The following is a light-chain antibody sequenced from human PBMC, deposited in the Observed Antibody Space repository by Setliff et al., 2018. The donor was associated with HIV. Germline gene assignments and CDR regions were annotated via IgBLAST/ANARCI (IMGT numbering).Light chain of an antibody. J-gene: IGLJ1*01. Sequence: HGQSVTISCTGTSSDVGAYYYVSWYQQHPAKAPKLILYDVSNRPSGVSNRFSGSKSGNTASLTISGLQAEDEADYYCSSYTSTSTPYVFGTGTKVTVL. CDR3: SSYTSTSTPYV. CDR2: DVS. CDR1: SSDVGAYYY. V-gene: IGLV2-14*03.